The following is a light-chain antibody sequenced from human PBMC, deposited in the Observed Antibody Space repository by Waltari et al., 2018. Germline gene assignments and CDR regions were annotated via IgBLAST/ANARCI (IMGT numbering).Light chain of an antibody. CDR1: SSDIGGFNY. V-gene: IGLV2-14*01. Sequence: QSALTQPASVSGSPGQSITIPCTGTSSDIGGFNYVCWYQQRPGKAPKLLIYEVAHRPSGFSDRFSGSKSGNTASLTISGLQAEDEAIYYCTSYTDINSRLFGGGTKLTVL. J-gene: IGLJ3*02. CDR2: EVA. CDR3: TSYTDINSRL.